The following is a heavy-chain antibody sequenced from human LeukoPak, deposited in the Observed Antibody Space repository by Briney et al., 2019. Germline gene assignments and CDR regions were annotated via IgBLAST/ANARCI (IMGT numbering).Heavy chain of an antibody. CDR3: ARGIRYYDILTGHVKGHDNSYYYYMDV. D-gene: IGHD3-9*01. CDR2: IIPMFETA. J-gene: IGHJ6*03. V-gene: IGHV1-69*13. CDR1: GYTFTGYY. Sequence: ASVKVSCKASGYTFTGYYIHWVRQAPGQGLEWMGGIIPMFETANYAQKFQGRVTITADEFTTTVYMELSSLRSEDTAVYYCARGIRYYDILTGHVKGHDNSYYYYMDVWGQGTAVTISS.